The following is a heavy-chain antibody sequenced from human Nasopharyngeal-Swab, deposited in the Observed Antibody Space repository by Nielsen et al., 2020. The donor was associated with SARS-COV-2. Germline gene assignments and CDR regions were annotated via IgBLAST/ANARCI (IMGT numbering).Heavy chain of an antibody. CDR1: GGSISSGGYY. J-gene: IGHJ4*02. CDR2: IYYTGST. CDR3: ARSLGHYDSSGYDY. Sequence: SETLSLTCTVSGGSISSGGYYWSWIRQHPGKGLEWIGYIYYTGSTFYNPSLKSRLTISVDTSKNQLSLKLSSVTAADTAVYYCARSLGHYDSSGYDYWGQGTLVTVSS. D-gene: IGHD3-22*01. V-gene: IGHV4-31*03.